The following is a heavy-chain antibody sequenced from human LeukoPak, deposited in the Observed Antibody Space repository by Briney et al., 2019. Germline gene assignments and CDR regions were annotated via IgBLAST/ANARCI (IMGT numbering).Heavy chain of an antibody. CDR1: GGSFSGYY. J-gene: IGHJ6*03. Sequence: SETLSLTCAVYGGSFSGYYWSWIRQPPGKGLEWIGEINHSGSTNYNPSLKSRVTISVDTSKNQFSLKLSSVTAADTAVYYCAIGGYSGYRDYYYYMDVWGKGTTVTVSS. V-gene: IGHV4-34*01. CDR2: INHSGST. CDR3: AIGGYSGYRDYYYYMDV. D-gene: IGHD5-12*01.